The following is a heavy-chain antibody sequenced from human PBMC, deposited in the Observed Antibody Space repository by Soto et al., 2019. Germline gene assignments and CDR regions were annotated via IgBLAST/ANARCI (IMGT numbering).Heavy chain of an antibody. Sequence: QVQLVQSGAEVKTPGSSVKVSCKASGGTFSSYAISWVRQAPGQGLEWMGGIIPIFGTANYAQKFQGRVTITPDESTSTADMELGSLRTEDTAVYYCAGSKQEGAADPFDYWGQGALVTVSS. J-gene: IGHJ4*02. CDR2: IIPIFGTA. D-gene: IGHD1-26*01. CDR1: GGTFSSYA. V-gene: IGHV1-69*01. CDR3: AGSKQEGAADPFDY.